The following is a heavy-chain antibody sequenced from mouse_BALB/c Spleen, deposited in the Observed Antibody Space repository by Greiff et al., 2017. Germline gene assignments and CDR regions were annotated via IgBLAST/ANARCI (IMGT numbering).Heavy chain of an antibody. CDR1: GYTFTSYY. J-gene: IGHJ3*01. Sequence: QVQLQQSGPELVKPGASVRISCKASGYTFTSYYIHWVKQRPGQGLEWIGWIYPGNVNTKYNEKFKGKATLTADKSSSTAYMQLSSLTSEDSAVYFCARLGYGNYEAWFAYWGQGTLVTVSA. CDR3: ARLGYGNYEAWFAY. CDR2: IYPGNVNT. D-gene: IGHD2-10*02. V-gene: IGHV1S56*01.